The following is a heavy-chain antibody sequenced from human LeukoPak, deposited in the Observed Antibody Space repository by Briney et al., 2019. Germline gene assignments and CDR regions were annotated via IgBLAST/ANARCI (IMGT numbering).Heavy chain of an antibody. Sequence: SVKVSCKASGGTLSSYAISWVRQAPGQGLEWMGGIIPIFGTANYAQKFQGRVTITADESTSTAYMELSSLRSEDTAVYYCARDSGFYYDSSGSFDYWGQGTLVTVSS. CDR3: ARDSGFYYDSSGSFDY. J-gene: IGHJ4*02. CDR2: IIPIFGTA. CDR1: GGTLSSYA. D-gene: IGHD3-22*01. V-gene: IGHV1-69*13.